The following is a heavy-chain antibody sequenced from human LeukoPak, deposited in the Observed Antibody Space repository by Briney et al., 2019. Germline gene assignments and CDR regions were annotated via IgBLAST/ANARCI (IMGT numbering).Heavy chain of an antibody. V-gene: IGHV1-69*06. CDR2: IIPIFGTA. CDR1: GGTFSSYA. CDR3: ASRGITFGGVIVPLGY. Sequence: SVKVSCKASGGTFSSYAISWVRQAPGQGLEWMGGIIPIFGTANYAQKFQGRVTITADKSTSTAYMELSSLRSEDTAVYYCASRGITFGGVIVPLGYWGQGTLVTVSS. D-gene: IGHD3-16*02. J-gene: IGHJ4*02.